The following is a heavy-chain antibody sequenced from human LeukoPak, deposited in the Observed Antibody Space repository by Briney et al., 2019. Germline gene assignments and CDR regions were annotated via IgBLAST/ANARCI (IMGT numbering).Heavy chain of an antibody. CDR2: IYYSGST. CDR1: GGSISSGGYY. Sequence: SETLSLTCTVSGGSISSGGYYWSWIRQHPGKGLEWIGYIYYSGSTYYNPSPKSRVTISVDTSKNQFSLKLSSVTAADTAVYYCARDGDSSGSDWGQGTLVTVSS. V-gene: IGHV4-31*03. CDR3: ARDGDSSGSD. D-gene: IGHD3-22*01. J-gene: IGHJ4*02.